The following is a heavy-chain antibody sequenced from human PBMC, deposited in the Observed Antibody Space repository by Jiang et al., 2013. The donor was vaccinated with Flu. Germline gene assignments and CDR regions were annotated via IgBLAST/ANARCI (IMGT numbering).Heavy chain of an antibody. V-gene: IGHV3-11*01. CDR1: GFTFSDSY. Sequence: VQLLESGGGLVKPGGSLRLSCAASGFTFSDSYMNWIRQAPGKGLEWVSYISSSGYTIYYADSVKGRFTISRDNAKISLYLQMNSLRAEDTAVYYCARGPFFGSGSYYNLNIYAFDIWGQGTMVTVSS. D-gene: IGHD3-10*01. CDR3: ARGPFFGSGSYYNLNIYAFDI. CDR2: ISSSGYTI. J-gene: IGHJ3*02.